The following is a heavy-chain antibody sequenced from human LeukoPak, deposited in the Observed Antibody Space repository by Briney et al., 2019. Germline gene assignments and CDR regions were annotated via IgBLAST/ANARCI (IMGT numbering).Heavy chain of an antibody. CDR1: GYTFTSYY. CDR3: ARSRAYYDFWSGYYGSWFDP. J-gene: IGHJ5*02. Sequence: ASVKVSCKASGYTFTSYYIHWVRQAPGQGLEWMGIINPSGGSTSYAQKFQGRVTMTRDTSTSTVYMELSSLRSEDTAVYYCARSRAYYDFWSGYYGSWFDPWGQGTLVTVSS. CDR2: INPSGGST. D-gene: IGHD3-3*01. V-gene: IGHV1-46*01.